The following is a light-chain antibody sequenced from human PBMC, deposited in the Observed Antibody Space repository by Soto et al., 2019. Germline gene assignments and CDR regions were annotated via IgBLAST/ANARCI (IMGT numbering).Light chain of an antibody. CDR1: QSISSY. Sequence: DIQMTQSPSSLSASVGDRVTITCRASQSISSYLNWYQQKPGKAPKLLIYAASSWQSGVPSRFSGSESGTDFTLTISSLQPEDFAAYYCQQSYSTPWTFGQGTKVEIK. J-gene: IGKJ1*01. CDR3: QQSYSTPWT. CDR2: AAS. V-gene: IGKV1-39*01.